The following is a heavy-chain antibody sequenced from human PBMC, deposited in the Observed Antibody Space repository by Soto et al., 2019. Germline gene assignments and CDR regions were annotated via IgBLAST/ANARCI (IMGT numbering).Heavy chain of an antibody. V-gene: IGHV1-3*01. CDR2: INAGSGNT. D-gene: IGHD6-13*01. Sequence: QVQLVQSGAEVKKPGASVKVSCTASGYTFTHYAIHWVRHAPGQRLAWMGFINAGSGNTKYSQTFQGRLTFTKDTSASTAYMDLSSLRYEDTAIYYCARGLAADGAWGQGTLVTVSS. CDR3: ARGLAADGA. CDR1: GYTFTHYA. J-gene: IGHJ5*02.